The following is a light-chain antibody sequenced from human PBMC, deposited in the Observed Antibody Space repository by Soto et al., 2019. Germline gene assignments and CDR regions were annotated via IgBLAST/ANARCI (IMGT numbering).Light chain of an antibody. CDR1: SSNIGGNF. J-gene: IGLJ3*02. Sequence: QSVLTQPPSVSGTPVQRVTISCSGTSSNIGGNFVSWYQQLPGTAPKLLIYRNDQRPSGVPDRFSGSKSGTSASLAISGLRSDDEADYYCATWDDTLIGPCWVFGGGTKVTVL. CDR3: ATWDDTLIGPCWV. V-gene: IGLV1-47*01. CDR2: RND.